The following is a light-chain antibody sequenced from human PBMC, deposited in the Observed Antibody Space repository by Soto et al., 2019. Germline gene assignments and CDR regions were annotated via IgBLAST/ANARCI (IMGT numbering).Light chain of an antibody. CDR2: EGS. V-gene: IGLV2-23*01. J-gene: IGLJ1*01. Sequence: QSVLTQLASVSGSRGQSMTISWTGTSSDVGSYNLVSWYQQHPGKAPKLMIYEGSKRPSGVSNRFSGSKSGNTASLTISGLQAEDEADYYCCSYAGSSTPYVFGTGTKVTVL. CDR1: SSDVGSYNL. CDR3: CSYAGSSTPYV.